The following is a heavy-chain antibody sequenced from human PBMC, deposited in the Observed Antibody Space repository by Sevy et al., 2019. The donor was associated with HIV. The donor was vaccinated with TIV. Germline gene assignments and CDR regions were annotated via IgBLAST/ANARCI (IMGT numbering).Heavy chain of an antibody. D-gene: IGHD4-17*01. V-gene: IGHV3-49*04. Sequence: GGSLRLSCTASGFTFGDYAMSWVRQAPGKGLEWVGFIRSKAYGGTTEYAASVKGRFTTSRDDSKSIAYLQMNSLKTEDTAVYYCTNLRWNSVGDAFDIWGQGTMVTVSS. CDR1: GFTFGDYA. CDR2: IRSKAYGGTT. J-gene: IGHJ3*02. CDR3: TNLRWNSVGDAFDI.